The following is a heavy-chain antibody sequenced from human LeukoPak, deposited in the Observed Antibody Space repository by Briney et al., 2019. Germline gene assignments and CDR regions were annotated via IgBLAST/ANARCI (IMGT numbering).Heavy chain of an antibody. Sequence: GGSLRLSCAASGFTFSSYWMNWAREAPGRGVEWVARINHNGNVNYYVDSVTGRLTISRDNAKNSRYLHMSNLRAWDTTVYLCARGGGSDVWGQAATVTVSS. CDR3: ARGGGSDV. J-gene: IGHJ6*02. V-gene: IGHV3-7*03. D-gene: IGHD3-16*01. CDR2: INHNGNVN. CDR1: GFTFSSYW.